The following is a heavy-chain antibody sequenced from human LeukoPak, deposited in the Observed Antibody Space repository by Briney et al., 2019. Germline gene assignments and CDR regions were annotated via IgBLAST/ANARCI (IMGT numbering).Heavy chain of an antibody. D-gene: IGHD3-16*02. Sequence: ASVKVSCKASGYTFTGYYMHWVRQAPGQGLERMGWINPNSGGTNYAQKFQGRVTMTRDTSISTAYMELSRLRSDDTAVYYCAREENNDYVCGSYRVFDYWGQGTLVTVSS. CDR2: INPNSGGT. V-gene: IGHV1-2*02. CDR3: AREENNDYVCGSYRVFDY. CDR1: GYTFTGYY. J-gene: IGHJ4*02.